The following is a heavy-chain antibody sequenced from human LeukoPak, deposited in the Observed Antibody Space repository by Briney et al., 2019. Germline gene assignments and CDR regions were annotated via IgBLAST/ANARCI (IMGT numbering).Heavy chain of an antibody. V-gene: IGHV4-39*07. CDR2: IYYSGST. D-gene: IGHD1-7*01. CDR1: GGSISSSSYY. J-gene: IGHJ6*03. CDR3: ARFQLWTGTRWWYYMDV. Sequence: PSETLSLTCTVSGGSISSSSYYWGWIRQPPGKGLEWIGSIYYSGSTYYNPSLKSRVTISVDTSKNQFSLKLSSVTAADTAVYYCARFQLWTGTRWWYYMDVWGKGTTVTVSS.